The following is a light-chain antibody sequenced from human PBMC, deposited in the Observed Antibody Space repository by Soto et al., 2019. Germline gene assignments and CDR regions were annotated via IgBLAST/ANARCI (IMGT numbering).Light chain of an antibody. CDR3: AAWDDSLVV. Sequence: QSVLTQPPSASETPGQRVTISCSGSSSNIGSNHVYWYQHLPGTAPKLLIYRNNQRPSGVPDRFSASKSGTSASLAISGLRSEDDADYYCAAWDDSLVVFGGGTKLTVL. CDR2: RNN. J-gene: IGLJ2*01. CDR1: SSNIGSNH. V-gene: IGLV1-47*01.